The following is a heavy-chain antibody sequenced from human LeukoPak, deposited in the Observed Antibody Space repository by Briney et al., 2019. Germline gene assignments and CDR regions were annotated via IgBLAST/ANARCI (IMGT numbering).Heavy chain of an antibody. J-gene: IGHJ5*02. V-gene: IGHV5-51*01. D-gene: IGHD2-2*01. CDR1: GYSFTSYW. CDR3: ARRDCSSTSCQGLDP. Sequence: ASVKVSCKGSGYSFTSYWIGWVRQMPGKGLEWMGIIYPGDSDTRYSPSFQGQVTISADKSISTAYLQWSSLKASDTAMYYCARRDCSSTSCQGLDPWGQGTLVTVSS. CDR2: IYPGDSDT.